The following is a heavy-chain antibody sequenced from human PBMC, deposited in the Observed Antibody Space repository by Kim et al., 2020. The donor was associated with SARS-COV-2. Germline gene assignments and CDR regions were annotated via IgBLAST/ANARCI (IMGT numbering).Heavy chain of an antibody. J-gene: IGHJ5*02. V-gene: IGHV1-24*01. Sequence: ASVKVSCKVSGYTLIELSMHWVRQAPGKGLSGWEVLILKMVKQSTQKFQGRVTMTEDTSTDTAYMELSSLRSEDTAVYYCATGTPFKTISWFDPWGQGTLVTVSS. D-gene: IGHD3-16*01. CDR2: LILKMVK. CDR3: ATGTPFKTISWFDP. CDR1: GYTLIELS.